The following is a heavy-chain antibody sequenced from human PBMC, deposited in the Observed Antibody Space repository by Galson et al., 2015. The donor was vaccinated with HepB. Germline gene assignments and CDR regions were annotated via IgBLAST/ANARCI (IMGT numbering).Heavy chain of an antibody. V-gene: IGHV3-30*04. CDR2: ISYDGTDE. CDR1: GCSFSNYV. J-gene: IGHJ6*02. D-gene: IGHD4-17*01. CDR3: ARGHGDYIGYYGVDV. Sequence: SLILSCAGSGCSFSNYVMHWIRQAPGNPLEWVGLISYDGTDEDTGDFVTGRLTITRDNSQNTVHLQMNNLAPADTAVYFCARGHGDYIGYYGVDVWGQGTTVTVPS.